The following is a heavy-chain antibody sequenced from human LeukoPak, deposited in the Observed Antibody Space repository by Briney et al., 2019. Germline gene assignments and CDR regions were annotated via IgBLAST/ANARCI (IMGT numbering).Heavy chain of an antibody. CDR3: ARDSGGGFDP. CDR1: GFISSGDS. J-gene: IGHJ5*02. CDR2: ISSSSSII. D-gene: IGHD3-16*01. V-gene: IGHV3-48*02. Sequence: GGSLRLSCAPPGFISSGDSINWVAQAPGKGRDWISYISSSSSIIYYADSVTGRFTISRDNAKNSLYLQMNGLRDEDTALYYCARDSGGGFDPWGQGTLVTVSS.